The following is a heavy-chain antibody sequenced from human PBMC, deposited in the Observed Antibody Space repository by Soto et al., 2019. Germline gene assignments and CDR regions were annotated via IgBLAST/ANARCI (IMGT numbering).Heavy chain of an antibody. J-gene: IGHJ3*02. CDR3: ASSRAIYGGNPDAFDI. D-gene: IGHD4-17*01. V-gene: IGHV3-21*01. CDR1: GFTFSSYS. Sequence: EVQLVESGGGVVKPGGFLRRSCAASGFTFSSYSMNWVRQAPGKGLGWVSSISSSSSYIYYADSVKGRFTISRVNAKNSLYMHMNSLRAEDTAVYYCASSRAIYGGNPDAFDIWGQGTMVTVSS. CDR2: ISSSSSYI.